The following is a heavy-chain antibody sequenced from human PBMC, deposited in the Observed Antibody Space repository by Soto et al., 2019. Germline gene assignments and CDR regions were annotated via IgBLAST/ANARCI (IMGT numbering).Heavy chain of an antibody. V-gene: IGHV2-5*02. CDR2: IYSDDDK. CDR1: GFSLTTTEVA. D-gene: IGHD3-10*01. J-gene: IGHJ4*02. Sequence: QITLKESGPSLVNPTQSLTLTCSFSGFSLTTTEVAVGWIRQPPGKALEWLALIYSDDDKRYSPSLKSSLTIPKDTAKNQVVLTLTNVHPADTATYSCAPTGPTAPFAFDSWGQGILVTVSS. CDR3: APTGPTAPFAFDS.